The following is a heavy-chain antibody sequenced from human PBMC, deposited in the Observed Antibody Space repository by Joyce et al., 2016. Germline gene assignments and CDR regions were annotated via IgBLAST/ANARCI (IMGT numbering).Heavy chain of an antibody. Sequence: QVQLVESGGGVVQPGMSLRLSCAASWFTFSMYGMHWVRQAPGKGREWVAVNSYDGSNKHYRDSVKGRFTIARDNSKNTLYLQMNGLRAEDTAVYYCAKFFMSATPSPNDAFDIWGQGTMVTVSS. CDR2: NSYDGSNK. CDR1: WFTFSMYG. D-gene: IGHD2-2*01. V-gene: IGHV3-30*18. J-gene: IGHJ3*02. CDR3: AKFFMSATPSPNDAFDI.